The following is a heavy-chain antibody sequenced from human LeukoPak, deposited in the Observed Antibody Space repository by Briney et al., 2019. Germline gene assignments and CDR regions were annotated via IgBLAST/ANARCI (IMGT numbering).Heavy chain of an antibody. Sequence: GASVKVSCKASGYTFTGYYMHWVRQAPGQGLEWMGWINPNSGGTNYAQKFQGRVTMTRDTSISTAYMELSRLRSDDTAVYYCACLVTWIQLSATNWFDPWGQGTLVTVSS. CDR3: ACLVTWIQLSATNWFDP. CDR2: INPNSGGT. CDR1: GYTFTGYY. J-gene: IGHJ5*02. D-gene: IGHD5-18*01. V-gene: IGHV1-2*02.